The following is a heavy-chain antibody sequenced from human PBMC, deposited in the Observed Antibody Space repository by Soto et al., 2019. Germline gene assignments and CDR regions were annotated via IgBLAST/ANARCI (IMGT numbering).Heavy chain of an antibody. J-gene: IGHJ6*02. V-gene: IGHV5-10-1*01. CDR2: IDPSDSYT. CDR1: GYSFTSYW. CDR3: ARLNYGSWYRYYYGMDV. D-gene: IGHD6-13*01. Sequence: PGESLKISCKGSGYSFTSYWISWVRQMPGKGLEWMGRIDPSDSYTNYSRSFQGHVTISADKSISTAYLQWSSLKASDTAMYYCARLNYGSWYRYYYGMDVWGQGTTVTVSS.